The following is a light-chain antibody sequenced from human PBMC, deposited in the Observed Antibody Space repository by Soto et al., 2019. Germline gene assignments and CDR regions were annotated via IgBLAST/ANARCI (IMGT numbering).Light chain of an antibody. CDR3: QQYGSSPRT. CDR2: GAS. V-gene: IGKV3-20*01. Sequence: ESVLTQSPGTLSLSPGERATLSCRASQSVTSSYLAWYQQEPGQAPRLLIYGASSRATGIPDRFSGSGSGTDFTLTISRLEPEDFAVYYCQQYGSSPRTFGQGTKVEIK. J-gene: IGKJ1*01. CDR1: QSVTSSY.